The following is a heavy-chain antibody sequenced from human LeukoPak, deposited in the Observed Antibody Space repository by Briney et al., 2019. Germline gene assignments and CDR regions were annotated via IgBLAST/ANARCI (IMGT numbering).Heavy chain of an antibody. CDR3: ARDYYYGSGSYLK. J-gene: IGHJ4*02. V-gene: IGHV3-7*01. D-gene: IGHD3-10*01. CDR1: GFTFTNYW. CDR2: IKPDGSEK. Sequence: GGSLRLSCAASGFTFTNYWMSWVRQAPGKGLEWVANIKPDGSEKYYVDSVKGRFTISRDNAKNSLYLQMNSLRAEDTAVYYCARDYYYGSGSYLKGGQGTLVTVSS.